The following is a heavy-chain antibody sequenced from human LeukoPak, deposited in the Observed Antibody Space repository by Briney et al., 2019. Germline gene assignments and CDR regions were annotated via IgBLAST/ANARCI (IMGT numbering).Heavy chain of an antibody. J-gene: IGHJ5*02. CDR2: TYYRSKWYN. CDR1: GDSVSSNSAA. D-gene: IGHD5-24*01. Sequence: SQTLSLTCTMSGDSVSSNSAAWNWIRQSPSRGLEWMGRTYYRSKWYNDYAVSVKSRITINPDTSKNQFSLQLNSVTPEDTAVYYCARDLLWGYRRDGYNSWFDPWGQGTLVTVSS. CDR3: ARDLLWGYRRDGYNSWFDP. V-gene: IGHV6-1*01.